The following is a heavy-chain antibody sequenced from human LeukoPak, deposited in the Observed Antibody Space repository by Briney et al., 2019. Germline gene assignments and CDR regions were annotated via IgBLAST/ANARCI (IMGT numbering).Heavy chain of an antibody. CDR2: IYYSGST. V-gene: IGHV4-39*01. Sequence: PSETLSLTCTVSGGSISSSSYYWGWIRQPPGKGLEWIGSIYYSGSTYYNPSLKSRVTISVDTSKNQFSLKLSSVTAADTAVYYCARGVVVAATLSAFDIWGQGTMVTVSS. J-gene: IGHJ3*02. D-gene: IGHD2-15*01. CDR3: ARGVVVAATLSAFDI. CDR1: GGSISSSSYY.